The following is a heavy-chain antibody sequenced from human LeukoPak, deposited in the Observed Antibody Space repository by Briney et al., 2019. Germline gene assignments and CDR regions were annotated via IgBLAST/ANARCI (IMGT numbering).Heavy chain of an antibody. V-gene: IGHV4-38-2*02. CDR3: ARVMSDGYNFGFDY. J-gene: IGHJ4*02. CDR1: GYSISSGFY. CDR2: IYHSGST. Sequence: SETLSLTCTVPGYSISSGFYWGWIRQPPGKGLEWIGSIYHSGSTYYNPSLKSRVTISVDTSKNQFSLKLSSVTAADTAVYYCARVMSDGYNFGFDYWGQGTLVTVSS. D-gene: IGHD5-24*01.